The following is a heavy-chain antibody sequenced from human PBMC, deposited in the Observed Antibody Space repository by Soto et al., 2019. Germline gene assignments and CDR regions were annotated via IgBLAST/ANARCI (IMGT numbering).Heavy chain of an antibody. CDR2: INPSGGST. V-gene: IGHV1-46*01. J-gene: IGHJ6*02. CDR3: AREVRGYYFSSGMDV. Sequence: GASVKVSCKASGYTFTSYYMHWVRQAPGQGLEWMGIINPSGGSTSYAQKFQGRVTMTRDTSTSTVYMELSSLRSEDTAVYYCAREVRGYYFSSGMDVWGQGTTVTVSS. D-gene: IGHD3-22*01. CDR1: GYTFTSYY.